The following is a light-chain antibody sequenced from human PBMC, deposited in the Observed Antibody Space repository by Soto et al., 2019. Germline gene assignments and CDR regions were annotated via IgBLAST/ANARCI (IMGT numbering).Light chain of an antibody. Sequence: DIQMTQSPSSVSASVGDRVTNTCRASQGISNWLAWYQQKPEKAPKLLIYAASVLQTGVPSRFSGSGSGTDFTLTISSLQPEDFATYYCQQSNSFPFTFGPGTKVDIK. CDR2: AAS. J-gene: IGKJ3*01. V-gene: IGKV1-12*01. CDR1: QGISNW. CDR3: QQSNSFPFT.